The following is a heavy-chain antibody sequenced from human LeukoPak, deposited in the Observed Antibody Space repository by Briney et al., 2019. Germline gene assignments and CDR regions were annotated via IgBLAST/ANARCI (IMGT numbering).Heavy chain of an antibody. Sequence: GGSLRLSCTVSGFTFGDYAMSWVRQAPGKGLEWVGFIRSKAYGGTTEYAASVKGRFTISRDDSKSIAYLQMNSLKTEDTAVYYCTRGPFDYWGQGTLVTVSS. J-gene: IGHJ4*02. CDR3: TRGPFDY. CDR2: IRSKAYGGTT. CDR1: GFTFGDYA. V-gene: IGHV3-49*04.